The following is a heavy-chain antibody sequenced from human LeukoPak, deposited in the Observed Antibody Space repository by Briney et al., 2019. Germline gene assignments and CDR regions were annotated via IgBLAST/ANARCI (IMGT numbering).Heavy chain of an antibody. CDR1: GDTFTGYN. CDR2: INHNSGGT. V-gene: IGHV1-2*02. D-gene: IGHD2-8*02. CDR3: ARALGGTGGYYYYMDV. J-gene: IGHJ6*03. Sequence: ASLWVSPEASGDTFTGYNTCTVSHGPRQGGGWGGWINHNSGGTNYAQKFQGRGTMTRDTSISTAYMELSRLRSDDTAVYYCARALGGTGGYYYYMDVWGKGTTVTVSS.